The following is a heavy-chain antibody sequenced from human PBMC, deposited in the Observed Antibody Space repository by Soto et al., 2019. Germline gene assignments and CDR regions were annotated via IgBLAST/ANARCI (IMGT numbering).Heavy chain of an antibody. CDR1: GFTFSSYA. V-gene: IGHV3-33*01. CDR3: STDRSWRTGYYSGIDV. J-gene: IGHJ6*02. CDR2: MWYDRSHT. D-gene: IGHD1-1*01. Sequence: QAHLVESGGGVVQPGGSLRLSCAASGFTFSSYAMHWVRQAPGKGMEWVALMWYDRSHTYYGESVKGRFNISRDETKNMLFLHISGLRAEDTAVYYWSTDRSWRTGYYSGIDVWGQGTKVTVS.